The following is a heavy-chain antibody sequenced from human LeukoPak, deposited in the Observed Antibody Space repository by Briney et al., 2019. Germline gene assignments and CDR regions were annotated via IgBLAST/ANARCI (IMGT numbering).Heavy chain of an antibody. D-gene: IGHD5-18*01. Sequence: GGSLRLSCAGSGFTFRSYAMSWVRQSPVKGLEWVSAISDSGDGTYYADSVKARFTISRDNSKNTVYLEMSSLRAEDTAVYYCAKDESVDTAMVFDYWGQGTLVTVSS. V-gene: IGHV3-23*01. CDR2: ISDSGDGT. J-gene: IGHJ4*02. CDR3: AKDESVDTAMVFDY. CDR1: GFTFRSYA.